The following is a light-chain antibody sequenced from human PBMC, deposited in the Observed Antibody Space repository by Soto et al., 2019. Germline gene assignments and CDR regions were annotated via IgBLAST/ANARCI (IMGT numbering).Light chain of an antibody. J-gene: IGKJ2*01. V-gene: IGKV3-20*01. CDR3: QRYGSSPMFT. CDR1: QSVSSSY. CDR2: GAS. Sequence: EIVLTQSPGTLSLSPGERATLSCRASQSVSSSYLAWYQQKPGQAPRLLIYGASSRATGIPDRFSGSGSGTDFTLTISRLDPEDFPVYYCQRYGSSPMFTFGQGTKLEIK.